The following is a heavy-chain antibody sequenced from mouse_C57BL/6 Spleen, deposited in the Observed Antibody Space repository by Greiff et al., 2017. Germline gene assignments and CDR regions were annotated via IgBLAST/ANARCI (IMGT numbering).Heavy chain of an antibody. CDR3: ARGGYGRYYFDY. Sequence: QVQLQQPGAELVRPGSSVKLSCKASGYTFTSYWMHWVKQRPIQGLEWIGNIDPSDSETHYNQKFKDKATLTVDKSSSTAYMQLSSLTSEDSAVYYCARGGYGRYYFDYWGQGTTLTVSS. CDR1: GYTFTSYW. D-gene: IGHD2-2*01. J-gene: IGHJ2*01. V-gene: IGHV1-52*01. CDR2: IDPSDSET.